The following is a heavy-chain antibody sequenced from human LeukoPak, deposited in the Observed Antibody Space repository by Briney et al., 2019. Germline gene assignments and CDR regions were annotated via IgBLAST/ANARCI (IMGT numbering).Heavy chain of an antibody. CDR1: GFTFDDYA. Sequence: QPGRSLRLSCAASGFTFDDYAMHWVRQAPGKGLEWVSGISWNSGSIGYADSVKGRFTISRDNAKNSLYLQMNSLRAEDTALYYCAKDSMTTVTTSSNFDYWGQGTLVTVSS. D-gene: IGHD4-17*01. V-gene: IGHV3-9*01. CDR2: ISWNSGSI. J-gene: IGHJ4*02. CDR3: AKDSMTTVTTSSNFDY.